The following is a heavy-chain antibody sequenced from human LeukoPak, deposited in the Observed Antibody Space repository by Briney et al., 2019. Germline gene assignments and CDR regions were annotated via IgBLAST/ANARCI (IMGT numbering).Heavy chain of an antibody. V-gene: IGHV1-18*01. J-gene: IGHJ6*03. CDR3: ASTLYYYDSSGYYPYYYMDV. D-gene: IGHD3-22*01. CDR1: GYTFTSYG. Sequence: ASVKVSCKASGYTFTSYGISWVRQAPGQGLEWMGWISAYNGNTNYAQKLQGRVTMTTDTSKSTAYMELRSLRSDDTAVHYCASTLYYYDSSGYYPYYYMDVWGKGTTVTVSS. CDR2: ISAYNGNT.